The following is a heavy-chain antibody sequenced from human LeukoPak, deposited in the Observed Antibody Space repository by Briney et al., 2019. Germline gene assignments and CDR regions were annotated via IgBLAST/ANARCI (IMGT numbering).Heavy chain of an antibody. CDR1: GFTFSNYW. J-gene: IGHJ4*02. CDR2: IKPDGAEK. V-gene: IGHV3-7*01. D-gene: IGHD3-16*01. CDR3: ARDLGPGFDY. Sequence: GGSLRLSCEASGFTFSNYWMTWVRQTPGKGLEWVANIKPDGAEKHYVDSVKGRFTISRDNAKNSLYLQMNSLRAEDTAVYCARDLGPGFDYWGQGSLVTVSS.